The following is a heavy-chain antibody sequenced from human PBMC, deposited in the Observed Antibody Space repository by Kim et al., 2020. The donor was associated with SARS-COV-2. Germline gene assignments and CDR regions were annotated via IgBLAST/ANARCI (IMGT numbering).Heavy chain of an antibody. D-gene: IGHD4-17*01. V-gene: IGHV4-39*01. CDR1: GGSISSSSYY. Sequence: SETLSLTCTVSGGSISSSSYYWGWIRQPPGKGLEWIGSIYYSGSTYYNPSLKSRVTISVDTSKNQFSLKLSSVTAADTAVYYCASYGALGEGWFDPWGQGTLVTVSS. CDR3: ASYGALGEGWFDP. CDR2: IYYSGST. J-gene: IGHJ5*02.